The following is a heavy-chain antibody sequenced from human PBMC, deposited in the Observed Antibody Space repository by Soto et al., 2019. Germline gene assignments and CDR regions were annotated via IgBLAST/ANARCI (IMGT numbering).Heavy chain of an antibody. J-gene: IGHJ4*02. Sequence: EVQLVESGGGLVQPGGSLRLSCAASGFTFSSYWMSWVRQAPGKGLEWVANIKQDGSEKYYVDSVKGRFTISRDNAKNSLYLQMNSLRAEDTAVYYCARARPGIAAAGTEFDYWGQGTLGTVSS. CDR2: IKQDGSEK. CDR1: GFTFSSYW. V-gene: IGHV3-7*01. D-gene: IGHD6-13*01. CDR3: ARARPGIAAAGTEFDY.